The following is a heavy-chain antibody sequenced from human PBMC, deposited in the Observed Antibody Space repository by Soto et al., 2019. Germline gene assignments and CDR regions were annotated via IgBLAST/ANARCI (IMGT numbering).Heavy chain of an antibody. CDR3: AREADIVVVPATENYGMDV. J-gene: IGHJ6*02. D-gene: IGHD2-2*01. CDR1: GGSISSGGYY. V-gene: IGHV4-31*03. CDR2: IYYSGST. Sequence: SETLSLTCTVSGGSISSGGYYWSWIRQHPGKGLEWIGYIYYSGSTYYNPSLKSRVTISVDTSKNQFSLKLSSVTAADTAVYYCAREADIVVVPATENYGMDVWGQGTTVTVSS.